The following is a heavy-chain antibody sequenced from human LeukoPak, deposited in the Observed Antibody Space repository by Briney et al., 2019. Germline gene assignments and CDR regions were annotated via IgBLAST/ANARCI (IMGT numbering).Heavy chain of an antibody. D-gene: IGHD3-10*01. Sequence: PGGSLRLSCTASGFTFSDYRMHWVRQVPGKGLVWVSNINRDGTTTTNADSVKGRFTISRDNAKNTLYLQMHSLRAEDTAVYYCAREIFYGSGSPKIDSWGQGTLVTVSS. J-gene: IGHJ4*02. CDR3: AREIFYGSGSPKIDS. CDR1: GFTFSDYR. CDR2: INRDGTTT. V-gene: IGHV3-74*01.